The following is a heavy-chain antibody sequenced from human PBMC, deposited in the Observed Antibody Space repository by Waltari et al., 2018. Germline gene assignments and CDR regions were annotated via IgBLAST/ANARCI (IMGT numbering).Heavy chain of an antibody. J-gene: IGHJ4*02. CDR2: MNPNRGGT. Sequence: QVQLVQSGAEVKKPGASVKVSCKASGYTFTGYYMHWVRQAPGQGLEWMGWMNPNRGGTNYAQKLQGRVTMTRETCISTAYMELSRLRADDTAVYYCARKKLVLDYWGQGTLVTVSS. V-gene: IGHV1-2*02. D-gene: IGHD6-13*01. CDR3: ARKKLVLDY. CDR1: GYTFTGYY.